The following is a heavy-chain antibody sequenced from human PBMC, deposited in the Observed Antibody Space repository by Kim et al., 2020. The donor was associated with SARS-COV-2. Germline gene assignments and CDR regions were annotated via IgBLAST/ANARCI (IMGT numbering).Heavy chain of an antibody. CDR2: VYYSGTT. CDR3: ARRPDYCDNIRIPGTFDI. J-gene: IGHJ3*02. D-gene: IGHD4-17*01. Sequence: SETLSLTCTVSGGSISSSNYYWGWIRQPPGKGLEWIGTVYYSGTTYYNPSLRSRVTISVDTTKSQFSLKLSSVTAADTAVYYCARRPDYCDNIRIPGTFDIWAQGTMVTVSS. V-gene: IGHV4-39*01. CDR1: GGSISSSNYY.